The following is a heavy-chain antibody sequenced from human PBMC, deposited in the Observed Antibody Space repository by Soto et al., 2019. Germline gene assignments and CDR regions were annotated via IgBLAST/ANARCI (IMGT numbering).Heavy chain of an antibody. CDR3: ARYWAAAGGDDY. CDR1: GYTFTSYD. V-gene: IGHV1-8*01. J-gene: IGHJ4*02. Sequence: QVQLVQSGAEVKKPGASVKVSCKASGYTFTSYDINWVRQATGQGLEWMGWMNPNSGNSGYAQKFQGRVTMTRNTSISTAYMELSSLRSEDTAVYYCARYWAAAGGDDYWGQGTLVTVSS. D-gene: IGHD6-13*01. CDR2: MNPNSGNS.